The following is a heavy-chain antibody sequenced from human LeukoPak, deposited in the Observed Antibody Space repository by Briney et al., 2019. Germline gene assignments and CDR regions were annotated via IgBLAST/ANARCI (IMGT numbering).Heavy chain of an antibody. Sequence: GASVKASCKAFGYTFTTYGVSWVRQAPGQGLEWMGWISTYDGDTKYPQKLQGRVTMTTDTSTSTAYMELRSLRSDDTAVYYCARHGNFDHWGQGTLVTVSS. CDR1: GYTFTTYG. CDR3: ARHGNFDH. J-gene: IGHJ4*02. V-gene: IGHV1-18*01. CDR2: ISTYDGDT.